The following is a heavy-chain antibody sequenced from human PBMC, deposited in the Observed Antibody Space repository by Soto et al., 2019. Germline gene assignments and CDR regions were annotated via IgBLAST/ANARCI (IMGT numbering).Heavy chain of an antibody. Sequence: EVQLVESGGGLVQPGGSLRLSCAASGFTFSSYWMSWVRQAPGKGLEWVANIKQDGSETYYVDSVKGRFTISRDNAKNSRYLQMKSRRGEHTAVYYVARGGGYDSSCYYLGYWGQGTLDTVSS. J-gene: IGHJ4*02. CDR1: GFTFSSYW. CDR2: IKQDGSET. CDR3: ARGGGYDSSCYYLGY. D-gene: IGHD3-22*01. V-gene: IGHV3-7*03.